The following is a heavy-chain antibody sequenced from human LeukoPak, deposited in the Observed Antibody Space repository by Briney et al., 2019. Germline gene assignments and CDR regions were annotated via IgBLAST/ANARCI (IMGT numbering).Heavy chain of an antibody. CDR2: IIPIFGTA. V-gene: IGHV1-69*13. Sequence: SVKVSCKASGGTVSSYAISWVRQAPGQGLEWMGGIIPIFGTADYAQKFQGRVTITADESTSTAYMEPSSLRSEDTALYYCAEGIIDFTHYYGMDVWGQGTTVTVSS. D-gene: IGHD3-10*01. CDR1: GGTVSSYA. J-gene: IGHJ6*02. CDR3: AEGIIDFTHYYGMDV.